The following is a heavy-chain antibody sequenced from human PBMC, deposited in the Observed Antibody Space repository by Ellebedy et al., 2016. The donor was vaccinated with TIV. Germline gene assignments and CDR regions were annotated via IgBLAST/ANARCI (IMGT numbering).Heavy chain of an antibody. D-gene: IGHD7-27*01. CDR3: ANNLPLTGDFDY. Sequence: AASVKVSCKASGYTFTDYDFNWVRQATGQGLEWLGWMNPSSGSTGYARKFQGRVTMTRDTSINTAYMELRSLTSEDTAVYYCANNLPLTGDFDYWGQGTLVTVSS. CDR2: MNPSSGST. J-gene: IGHJ4*02. CDR1: GYTFTDYD. V-gene: IGHV1-8*01.